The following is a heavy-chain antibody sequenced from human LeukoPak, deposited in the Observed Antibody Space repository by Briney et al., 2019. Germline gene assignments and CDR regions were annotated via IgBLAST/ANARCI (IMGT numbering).Heavy chain of an antibody. CDR2: IYPGDSDT. V-gene: IGHV5-51*01. J-gene: IGHJ4*02. CDR1: GYTFTNYW. Sequence: GESLKISCKGSGYTFTNYWIGWVRQMPGKGLECMGIIYPGDSDTRYSPSFRGQVTISVDKSINTAYLQWSSLKASDSAMYYCARAGYSNRWDGVDYWGQGTLVTVSS. CDR3: ARAGYSNRWDGVDY. D-gene: IGHD2/OR15-2a*01.